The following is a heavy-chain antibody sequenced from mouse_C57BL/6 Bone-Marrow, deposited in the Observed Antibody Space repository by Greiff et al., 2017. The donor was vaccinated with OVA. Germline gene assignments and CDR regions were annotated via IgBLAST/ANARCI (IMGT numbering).Heavy chain of an antibody. D-gene: IGHD1-1*01. Sequence: EVQLMESGGGLVQPGGSLKLSCAASGFTFSDYYMYWVRQTPEKRLEWVAYISNGGGSTYYPDTVKGRFTISRDNAKNTLYLQMSRLKSEDTAMYYCARRGYYGTFDYWGQGTTLTVSS. J-gene: IGHJ2*01. CDR1: GFTFSDYY. CDR2: ISNGGGST. V-gene: IGHV5-12*01. CDR3: ARRGYYGTFDY.